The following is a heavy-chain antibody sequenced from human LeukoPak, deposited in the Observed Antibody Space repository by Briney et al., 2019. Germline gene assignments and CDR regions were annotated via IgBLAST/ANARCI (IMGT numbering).Heavy chain of an antibody. J-gene: IGHJ4*02. CDR3: ARDLRRITMVRGVPRESDY. CDR2: IRYDGSNK. V-gene: IGHV3-30*02. CDR1: GFTFSSYE. D-gene: IGHD3-10*01. Sequence: PGGSLRLSCAASGFTFSSYEMNWVRQAPGKGLEWVAFIRYDGSNKYYADSVKGRFTISRDNSKNTLSLQMNSLRAEDTAVYYCARDLRRITMVRGVPRESDYWGQGTLVTVSS.